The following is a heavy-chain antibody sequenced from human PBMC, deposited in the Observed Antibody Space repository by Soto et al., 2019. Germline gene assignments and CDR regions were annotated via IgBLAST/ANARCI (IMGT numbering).Heavy chain of an antibody. V-gene: IGHV3-49*03. CDR2: IRSKAYGGTT. D-gene: IGHD3-22*01. J-gene: IGHJ4*02. CDR1: GFTFGDYA. Sequence: GGSLRLSCTASGFTFGDYAMSWFRQAPGKGLEWVGFIRSKAYGGTTEYAASVKGRFTISRDDSKSIAYLQMNSLKTEDTAVYYCTTHYYDSSGYYPDYWGQGTLVTVSS. CDR3: TTHYYDSSGYYPDY.